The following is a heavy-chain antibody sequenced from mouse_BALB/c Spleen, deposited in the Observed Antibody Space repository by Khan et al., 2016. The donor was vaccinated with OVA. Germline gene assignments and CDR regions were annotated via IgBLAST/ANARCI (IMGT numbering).Heavy chain of an antibody. V-gene: IGHV5-6*02. J-gene: IGHJ2*01. CDR3: ARRYSNSCFEY. CDR2: ISRGGSYT. Sequence: EVLLVESGGDLVKPGGSLKLSCAASGFTFSSFGMSWIRQTPDKRLEWVATISRGGSYTYYHERVQGRSTNSRDNAKNTLYLQMSSLRSEDTAMYYCARRYSNSCFEYWGQGTTLTVSS. CDR1: GFTFSSFG. D-gene: IGHD2-5*01.